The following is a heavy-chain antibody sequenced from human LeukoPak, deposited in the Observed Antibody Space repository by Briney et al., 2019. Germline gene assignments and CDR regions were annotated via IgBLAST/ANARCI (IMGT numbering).Heavy chain of an antibody. CDR3: AKGENYYDSSGYWTYFDY. CDR1: GFTFSDHA. V-gene: IGHV3-23*01. J-gene: IGHJ4*02. Sequence: GGSLRLSCAASGFTFSDHAMHWVRQAPGKGLEWVSAISGSGGSTYYADSVKGRFTISRDNSKNTLYLQMNSLRAEDTAVYYCAKGENYYDSSGYWTYFDYWGQGTLVTVSS. D-gene: IGHD3-22*01. CDR2: ISGSGGST.